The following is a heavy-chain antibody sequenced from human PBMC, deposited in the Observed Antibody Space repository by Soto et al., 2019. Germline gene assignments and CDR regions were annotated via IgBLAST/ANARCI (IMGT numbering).Heavy chain of an antibody. D-gene: IGHD4-17*01. Sequence: QVQLQESGPGLVKPSQTLSLTCTVSGGSISSGGYYWSWIRQHPGKGLEWIGYIYYSGSTYYNPSLKSRVTISVDTSKNQFSLNLSSVTAADTAVYYCAREDYGDLNFDYWGQGTLVTVSS. J-gene: IGHJ4*02. CDR1: GGSISSGGYY. CDR3: AREDYGDLNFDY. V-gene: IGHV4-31*03. CDR2: IYYSGST.